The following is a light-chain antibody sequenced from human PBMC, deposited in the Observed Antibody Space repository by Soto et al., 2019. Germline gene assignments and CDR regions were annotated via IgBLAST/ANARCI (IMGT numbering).Light chain of an antibody. CDR2: GAS. V-gene: IGKV3-15*01. Sequence: EIALTQSPGTLSLSPGERATLSCRASQSVSSSYLAWYQQKPGQAPRLLIYGASSRVTGIPARFSGSGSGTEFTLTISSLQSEDFAIYYCQQYNNWPPITFGQGTRLEIK. CDR3: QQYNNWPPIT. CDR1: QSVSSSY. J-gene: IGKJ5*01.